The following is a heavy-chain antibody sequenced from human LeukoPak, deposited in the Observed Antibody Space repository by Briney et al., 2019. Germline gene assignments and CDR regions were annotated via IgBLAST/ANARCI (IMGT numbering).Heavy chain of an antibody. CDR1: GGSISSGGYY. CDR2: TYHSGST. J-gene: IGHJ4*02. D-gene: IGHD3-3*01. CDR3: ARIVRRYYDFWSGYYWFDY. Sequence: PSETLSLTCTVSGGSISSGGYYWSWIRQPPGKGLEWIGYTYHSGSTYYNPSLKSRVIISVDRSKNQFSLKLSSVTAADTAVYYCARIVRRYYDFWSGYYWFDYWGQGTLVTVSS. V-gene: IGHV4-30-2*01.